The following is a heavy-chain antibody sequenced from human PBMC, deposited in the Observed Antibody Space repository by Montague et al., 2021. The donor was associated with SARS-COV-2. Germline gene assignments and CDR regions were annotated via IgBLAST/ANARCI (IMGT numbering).Heavy chain of an antibody. CDR2: ISGSSSYI. J-gene: IGHJ5*02. D-gene: IGHD6-19*01. Sequence: SLRLSCAASGFTFSSYYMNWVRQAPGKGLEWVSSISGSSSYIYYADSVKGRFTISRDNAKTSLYLQMNSLRAEDTAVYYCARDLPSFFLGITVAGPLDPWGQGTLVTVSS. V-gene: IGHV3-21*01. CDR3: ARDLPSFFLGITVAGPLDP. CDR1: GFTFSSYY.